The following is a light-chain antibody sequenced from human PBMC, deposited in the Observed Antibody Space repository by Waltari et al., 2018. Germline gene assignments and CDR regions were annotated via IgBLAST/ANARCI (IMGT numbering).Light chain of an antibody. V-gene: IGLV2-23*02. J-gene: IGLJ3*02. CDR2: EVS. CDR3: CSYAGSSTLV. CDR1: SSVVGSYNL. Sequence: QSALTQPASVSGSPGQSITISCTGTSSVVGSYNLVSWYQQHPGKAPKLMIYEVSKRPSGVSNRFSGSKSGNTASLTISGLQAEDEADYYCCSYAGSSTLVFGGGTKLTAL.